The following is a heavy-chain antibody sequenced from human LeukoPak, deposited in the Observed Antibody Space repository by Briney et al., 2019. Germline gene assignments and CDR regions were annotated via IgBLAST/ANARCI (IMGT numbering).Heavy chain of an antibody. Sequence: GGSLRLSCAASGFTFSSNAMSWVRQAPGKGLEWVSAISGSGGSTYYADSVKGRFTISRDNSKNTLYLQMNSLRAEDTAVYYCARRKSAIAAAPFDYWGQGTLVTVSS. CDR2: ISGSGGST. CDR1: GFTFSSNA. V-gene: IGHV3-23*01. D-gene: IGHD6-13*01. CDR3: ARRKSAIAAAPFDY. J-gene: IGHJ4*02.